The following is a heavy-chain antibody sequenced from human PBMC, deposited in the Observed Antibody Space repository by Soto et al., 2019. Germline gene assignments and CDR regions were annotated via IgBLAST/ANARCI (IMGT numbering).Heavy chain of an antibody. CDR2: ISYDGSNK. V-gene: IGHV3-30-3*01. Sequence: PVGSLRLSCAASGFTFSSYAMHWVRQAPGKGLEWVAVISYDGSNKYYADSVKGRFTISRDNSKNTLYLQMNSLRAEDTTVYYCARDRLSAPPLANSSGYYYYGMDVWGQGTTVTVSS. CDR1: GFTFSSYA. D-gene: IGHD6-25*01. J-gene: IGHJ6*02. CDR3: ARDRLSAPPLANSSGYYYYGMDV.